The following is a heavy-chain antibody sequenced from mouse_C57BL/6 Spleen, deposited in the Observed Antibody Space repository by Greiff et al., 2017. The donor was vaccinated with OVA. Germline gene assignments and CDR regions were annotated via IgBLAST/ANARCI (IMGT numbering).Heavy chain of an antibody. J-gene: IGHJ3*01. V-gene: IGHV1-26*01. D-gene: IGHD1-1*01. CDR2: INPNNGGT. CDR1: GYTFTDYY. Sequence: VQLQQSGPELVKPGASVMISCKASGYTFTDYYMNWVKQSHGKSLEWIGDINPNNGGTSYNQKFKGKATLTVDKSSSTAYMELRSLTSEDSAVYYCARNYDCSSLFAYWGQGTLVTVSA. CDR3: ARNYDCSSLFAY.